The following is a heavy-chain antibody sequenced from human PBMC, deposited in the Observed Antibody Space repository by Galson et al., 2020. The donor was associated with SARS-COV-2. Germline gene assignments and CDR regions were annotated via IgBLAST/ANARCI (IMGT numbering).Heavy chain of an antibody. CDR3: ARGSSGLDS. D-gene: IGHD6-19*01. J-gene: IGHJ4*02. CDR1: AFIFSEYD. CDR2: ISSNSGTK. Sequence: GESLKISCAASAFIFSEYDMSWVRQAPGKGLEWISYISSNSGTKHYADSVRGRFTISRDNAKKSLFLQLDGLRGDDTGVYYCARGSSGLDSWGQGTLVTVSS. V-gene: IGHV3-48*03.